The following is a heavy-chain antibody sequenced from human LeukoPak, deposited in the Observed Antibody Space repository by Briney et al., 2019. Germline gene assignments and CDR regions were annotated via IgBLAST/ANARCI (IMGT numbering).Heavy chain of an antibody. Sequence: GGSLRLSCAASGFTFSSYAMSWVRQAPGKGLEWVSSISSSSSYISHADSVKGRFTISRDNAKNSLYLQMNSLRVEDTAVYYCARDLQGNTTGPGEYWGQGTLVTVSS. V-gene: IGHV3-21*01. CDR3: ARDLQGNTTGPGEY. CDR2: ISSSSSYI. CDR1: GFTFSSYA. J-gene: IGHJ4*02. D-gene: IGHD1-1*01.